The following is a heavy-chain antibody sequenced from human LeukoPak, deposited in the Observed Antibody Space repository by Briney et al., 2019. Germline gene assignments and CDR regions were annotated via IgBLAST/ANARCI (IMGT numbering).Heavy chain of an antibody. CDR2: IWYDESKN. Sequence: GRSLRLSCAASGFTFSSYGMHWVRQAPGKGLEWVAFIWYDESKNSHADSVKGRFTISRENAKNSLYLQMNSLTAGDTAVYYCAREGFTNYGGRYYYYGMDVWGPGTTVTVSS. D-gene: IGHD4-23*01. V-gene: IGHV3-33*01. CDR1: GFTFSSYG. CDR3: AREGFTNYGGRYYYYGMDV. J-gene: IGHJ6*02.